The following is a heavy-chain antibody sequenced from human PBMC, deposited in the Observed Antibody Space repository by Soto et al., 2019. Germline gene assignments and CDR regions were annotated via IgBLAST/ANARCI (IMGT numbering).Heavy chain of an antibody. J-gene: IGHJ5*02. Sequence: RASVKVSCKASGYTFTGYYMHWVRQAPGQGLEWMGWINPNSGGTNYAQKFQGWVTMTRDTSISTAYMELSRLRSDDTAVYYCARVAAEGGNWFDPWGQGTLVTVSS. V-gene: IGHV1-2*04. CDR3: ARVAAEGGNWFDP. CDR2: INPNSGGT. D-gene: IGHD6-13*01. CDR1: GYTFTGYY.